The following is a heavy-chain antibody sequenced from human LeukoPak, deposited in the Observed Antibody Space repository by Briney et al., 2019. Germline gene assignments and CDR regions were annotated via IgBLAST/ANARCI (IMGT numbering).Heavy chain of an antibody. CDR2: IKQDGSEK. V-gene: IGHV3-7*01. CDR1: GFTFSSYW. CDR3: ARGQDYANDWFDP. Sequence: PGGSLRLSCAASGFTFSSYWMSWVRQAPGKGVEWVANIKQDGSEKYYVDSVKGRFTISRDNAKNSLYLQMNSLRAEDTAVYYCARGQDYANDWFDPWGQGTLVTVSS. J-gene: IGHJ5*02. D-gene: IGHD4-17*01.